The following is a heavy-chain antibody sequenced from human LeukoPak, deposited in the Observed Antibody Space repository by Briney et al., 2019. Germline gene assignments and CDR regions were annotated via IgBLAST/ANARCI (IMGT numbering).Heavy chain of an antibody. CDR3: ARVKMVRGVIIAFFDI. CDR1: GGSISSYY. V-gene: IGHV4-59*12. J-gene: IGHJ3*02. D-gene: IGHD3-10*01. CDR2: IYYSGST. Sequence: SETLSLTCTVSGGSISSYYWSWIRQPPGKGLEWIGYIYYSGSTYYNPSLKSRVTISVDTSKNQFSLKLSSVTAADTAVYYCARVKMVRGVIIAFFDIWGQGTMVTVSS.